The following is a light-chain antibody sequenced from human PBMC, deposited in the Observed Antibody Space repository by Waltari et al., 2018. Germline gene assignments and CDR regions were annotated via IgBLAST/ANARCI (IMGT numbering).Light chain of an antibody. CDR2: KAS. CDR3: HQYNTLPLT. J-gene: IGKJ4*01. V-gene: IGKV1-5*03. Sequence: DVSLTHSPSTLSASVGVRVTITGRASESVKNNLAWYQHQPGKAPKVLVHKASRLESGVPSRFSGSGYGTEFTLTISSLEPDDFATYYCHQYNTLPLTFGGGTKVEIK. CDR1: ESVKNN.